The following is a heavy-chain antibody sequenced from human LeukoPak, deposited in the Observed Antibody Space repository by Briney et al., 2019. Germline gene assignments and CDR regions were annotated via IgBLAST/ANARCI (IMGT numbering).Heavy chain of an antibody. V-gene: IGHV3-53*01. J-gene: IGHJ6*03. D-gene: IGHD5-18*01. CDR3: ARDQRGYSYAGMDV. CDR1: GFSVSSNY. CDR2: TNSGGST. Sequence: GGSLRLSCAASGFSVSSNYMTRVRQAPGKGLEWVSVTNSGGSTNYADSVKGRFTISRDNSKNTLYLQMNSLRAEDTAVYYCARDQRGYSYAGMDVWGKGTTVTVSS.